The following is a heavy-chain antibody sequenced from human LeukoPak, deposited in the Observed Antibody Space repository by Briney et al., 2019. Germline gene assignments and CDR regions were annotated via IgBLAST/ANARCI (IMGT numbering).Heavy chain of an antibody. CDR2: IYYSGST. D-gene: IGHD7-27*01. J-gene: IGHJ4*02. V-gene: IGHV4-31*03. CDR3: ARGVLGRGYDY. CDR1: GGSISSGGYY. Sequence: PSETLSLTCTVSGGSISSGGYYWSWIRQHPGKGLEWIGYIYYSGSTYYNPSLKSRVTISVDTSKNQFSLKLGSVTAADTAVYYCARGVLGRGYDYWGQGTLVTVSS.